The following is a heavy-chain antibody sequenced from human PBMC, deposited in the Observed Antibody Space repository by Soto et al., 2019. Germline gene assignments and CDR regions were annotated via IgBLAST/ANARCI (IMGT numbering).Heavy chain of an antibody. V-gene: IGHV1-69*01. Sequence: QVQLVQSGAEVKKPGSSVKVSCKASGGTFSSYAISWVRQAPGQGLEWLGGIIPVFGTANYAQKFQGRVTITADESTSIAYMELSSLRSEDTAVYYCARDPVVVVAATPNYYYGMDVWGQGTTVTVSS. CDR2: IIPVFGTA. CDR1: GGTFSSYA. CDR3: ARDPVVVVAATPNYYYGMDV. D-gene: IGHD2-15*01. J-gene: IGHJ6*02.